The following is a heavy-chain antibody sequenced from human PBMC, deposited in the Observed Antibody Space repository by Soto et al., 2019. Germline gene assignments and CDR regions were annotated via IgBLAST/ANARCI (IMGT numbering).Heavy chain of an antibody. J-gene: IGHJ3*02. CDR2: INWNGGST. CDR3: ARAYYYDSSGYYAAFDI. V-gene: IGHV3-20*04. Sequence: PGGSLRLSCAASGFTVSSNYMSWVRQAPGKGLEWVSGINWNGGSTGYADSVKGRFTISRDNAKNSLYLQMNSLRAEDTAVYYCARAYYYDSSGYYAAFDIWGQGTMVTVSS. D-gene: IGHD3-22*01. CDR1: GFTVSSNY.